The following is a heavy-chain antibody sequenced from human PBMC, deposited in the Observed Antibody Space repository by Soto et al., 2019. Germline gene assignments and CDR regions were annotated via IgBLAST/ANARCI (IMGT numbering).Heavy chain of an antibody. CDR2: ISSSSSTI. D-gene: IGHD3-10*01. CDR1: GFTFSSYS. CDR3: ARAGTVLLGVGELSLPDY. J-gene: IGHJ4*02. V-gene: IGHV3-48*01. Sequence: EVQLVESGGGLVQPGGSLRLSCAASGFTFSSYSMNWVRQAPGKGLEWVSYISSSSSTIYYADSVKGRFTISRDNAKNSQYRQTNSLRAEDTAVYYCARAGTVLLGVGELSLPDYWGQGTLVTVSS.